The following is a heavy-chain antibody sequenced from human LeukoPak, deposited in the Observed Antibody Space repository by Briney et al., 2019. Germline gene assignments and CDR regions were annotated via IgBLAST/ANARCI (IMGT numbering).Heavy chain of an antibody. Sequence: GGSLRLSCAASGFTFSSYAMSWVRQAPGKGLEWVSAIIGSGGYSYYADSVKGRFTISRDNSKNTLYLQVNSLRAEDTAVYCCAKLGYYYDSSGYYDYFFDYWGQGTLVTVSS. CDR2: IIGSGGYS. V-gene: IGHV3-23*01. CDR1: GFTFSSYA. CDR3: AKLGYYYDSSGYYDYFFDY. D-gene: IGHD3-22*01. J-gene: IGHJ4*02.